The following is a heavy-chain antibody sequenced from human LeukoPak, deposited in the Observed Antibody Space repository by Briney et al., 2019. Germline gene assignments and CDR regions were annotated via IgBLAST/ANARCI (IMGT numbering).Heavy chain of an antibody. Sequence: TTETLSLTCTVSGYSISDGGYFWRWVRQHPRKGLEWIGYMYYRGATYYNPSLKSRVSISVDASKNLFSLNLSSVTGADTALYYCARAHDSSGYNIFDFWGQGTLVTVSS. D-gene: IGHD3-22*01. CDR2: MYYRGAT. CDR1: GYSISDGGYF. J-gene: IGHJ4*02. CDR3: ARAHDSSGYNIFDF. V-gene: IGHV4-31*03.